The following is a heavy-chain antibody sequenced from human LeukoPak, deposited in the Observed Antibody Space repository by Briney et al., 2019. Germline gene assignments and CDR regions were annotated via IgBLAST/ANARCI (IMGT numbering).Heavy chain of an antibody. CDR3: AREITGAYYYYYMDV. CDR2: IYTSGST. D-gene: IGHD1-14*01. CDR1: GGSISIYY. J-gene: IGHJ6*03. V-gene: IGHV4-4*07. Sequence: SETLSLTCTVSGGSISIYYWSWIRQPAGKGLEWIGRIYTSGSTNYNPSLKSRVTMSVDTSKNQFSPKLSSVTAADTAVYYCAREITGAYYYYYMDVWGKGTTVTISS.